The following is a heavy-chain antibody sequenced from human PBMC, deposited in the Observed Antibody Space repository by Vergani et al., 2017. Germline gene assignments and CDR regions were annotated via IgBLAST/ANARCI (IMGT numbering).Heavy chain of an antibody. CDR3: ARVDGSGSYWYYYYGMDV. CDR1: GGSFSGYY. CDR2: INHSGST. J-gene: IGHJ6*02. D-gene: IGHD3-10*01. V-gene: IGHV4-34*01. Sequence: QVQLQESGPGLLKPSETLSLTCAVYGGSFSGYYWSWIRQPPGKGLEWIGEINHSGSTNYNPSLKSRVTISVDTSKNQFSLKLSSVTAADTAVYYCARVDGSGSYWYYYYGMDVWGQGTTVTVSS.